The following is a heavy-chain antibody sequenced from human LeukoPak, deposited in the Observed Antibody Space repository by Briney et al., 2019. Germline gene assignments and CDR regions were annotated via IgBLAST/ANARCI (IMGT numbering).Heavy chain of an antibody. V-gene: IGHV4-39*07. CDR2: IYHSGST. CDR3: ARDDGSEAFDI. CDR1: GGSISSSSFY. J-gene: IGHJ3*02. D-gene: IGHD3-10*01. Sequence: SETLSLTCTVSGGSISSSSFYWGWIRQPPGKGLEWIGSIYHSGSTNYNPSLKSRVTISVDKSKNQFSLKLSSVTAADTAVYYCARDDGSEAFDIWGQGTMVTVSS.